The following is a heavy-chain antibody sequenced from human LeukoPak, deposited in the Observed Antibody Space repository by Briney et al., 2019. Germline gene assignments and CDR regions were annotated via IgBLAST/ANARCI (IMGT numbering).Heavy chain of an antibody. V-gene: IGHV4-34*01. Sequence: SETLSLTCAVYGGSFSGYYWSWIRLPPGKGLEWIGEINHSGSTNYNPSLKSRVTISVNTSKNQFSLKLSSVTAAETAVYYYARLGRVNWFDPWGQGTLVTVSS. D-gene: IGHD3-16*01. J-gene: IGHJ5*02. CDR1: GGSFSGYY. CDR3: ARLGRVNWFDP. CDR2: INHSGST.